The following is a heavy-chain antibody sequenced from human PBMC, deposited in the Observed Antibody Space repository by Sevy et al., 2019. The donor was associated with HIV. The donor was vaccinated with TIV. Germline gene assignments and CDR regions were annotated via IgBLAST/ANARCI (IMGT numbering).Heavy chain of an antibody. Sequence: GGSLRLSCAASGFTVSEYWMTWVRQAPGKDLEWVANIKRDESVQHYVDSVKGRFSVSRDNAKNSLYLHMNSLRADDTALYYCARDSSYCSGDKCYDVFDIWGQGTMVTVSS. V-gene: IGHV3-7*01. J-gene: IGHJ3*02. D-gene: IGHD2-21*01. CDR2: IKRDESVQ. CDR1: GFTVSEYW. CDR3: ARDSSYCSGDKCYDVFDI.